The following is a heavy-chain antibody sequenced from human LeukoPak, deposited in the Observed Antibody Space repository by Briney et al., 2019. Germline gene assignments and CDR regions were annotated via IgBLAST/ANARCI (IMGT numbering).Heavy chain of an antibody. Sequence: PSETLSLTCAVSGGSLSDSYWSWIRQSPGKGLEWIGEINHSGATNYNPSLKRRVTISVDPSKSHFSLRVTSVTAADTAVYYWARVRADSSGWSPDFDYWGQGTLVTVSS. V-gene: IGHV4-34*01. J-gene: IGHJ4*02. CDR3: ARVRADSSGWSPDFDY. CDR2: INHSGAT. CDR1: GGSLSDSY. D-gene: IGHD6-19*01.